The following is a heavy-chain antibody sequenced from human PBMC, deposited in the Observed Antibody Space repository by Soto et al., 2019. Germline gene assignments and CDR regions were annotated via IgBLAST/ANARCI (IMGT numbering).Heavy chain of an antibody. CDR1: GGSISSGGYS. J-gene: IGHJ4*02. CDR3: ARAGYSGYDLTFDY. CDR2: IYHSGST. D-gene: IGHD5-12*01. Sequence: QLQESGSGLVKPSQTLSLTCAVSGGSISSGGYSWSWIRQPPGKGLEWIGYIYHSGSTYYNPSLQSRVTISVDKSNHQFSLKLSSVTAAATAVYYCARAGYSGYDLTFDYWGQGTLVTVSS. V-gene: IGHV4-30-2*01.